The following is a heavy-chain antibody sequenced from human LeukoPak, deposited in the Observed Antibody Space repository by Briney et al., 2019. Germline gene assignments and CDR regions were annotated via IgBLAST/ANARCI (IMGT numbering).Heavy chain of an antibody. J-gene: IGHJ3*02. CDR3: ARIWEHAFDI. Sequence: GGSLRLSCAASGFTFSSYAMSWVRQASGKGLEWVGRIRSKANNYATAYAASVKGRFTVSRDDSKKTAYLQMNSLKTEDTAVYYCARIWEHAFDIWGQGTMVTVSS. D-gene: IGHD1-26*01. CDR2: IRSKANNYAT. V-gene: IGHV3-73*01. CDR1: GFTFSSYA.